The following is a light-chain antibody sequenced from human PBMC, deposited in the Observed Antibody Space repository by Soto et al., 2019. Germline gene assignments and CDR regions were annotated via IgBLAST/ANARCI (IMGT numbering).Light chain of an antibody. CDR3: QQYGTSPKT. V-gene: IGKV3-20*01. Sequence: EIVLTQSPGTLSLSPGERATLSCRASQSVSSNYLAWYQQKPGQAPRLLIYGASSRATGIPDRFSGRGSGPAFTLTISRLEPEDFAVYYCQQYGTSPKTFGQGTKVEIK. CDR2: GAS. J-gene: IGKJ1*01. CDR1: QSVSSNY.